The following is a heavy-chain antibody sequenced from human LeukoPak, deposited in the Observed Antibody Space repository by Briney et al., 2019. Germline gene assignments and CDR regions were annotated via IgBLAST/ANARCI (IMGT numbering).Heavy chain of an antibody. V-gene: IGHV4-61*02. CDR2: VYSSGST. D-gene: IGHD2-15*01. Sequence: SSETLSLTCSVSGGSVRTNNYYWSWIRQPAGKGLEWIGRVYSSGSTDFNPSLRSRVTMSVDTSTNQFSLNLSSVTAADTAVYYCARDVVSGYYYYMDVWGKGTTVTVSS. CDR3: ARDVVSGYYYYMDV. CDR1: GGSVRTNNYY. J-gene: IGHJ6*03.